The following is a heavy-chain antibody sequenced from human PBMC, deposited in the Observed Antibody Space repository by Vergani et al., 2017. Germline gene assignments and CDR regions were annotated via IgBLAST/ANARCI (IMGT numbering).Heavy chain of an antibody. CDR2: ISHDGSES. Sequence: QAKLVESGGGVVQPGGSLRLSCAASGFTFSNFRMHWVRQAPGKGLEWVALISHDGSESFYGTSVTGRLTISRDNSKNTLFLQLSSLKAEDTSVYYCAKAAGMGITVSATIDSWGQGTLVLVSS. CDR3: AKAAGMGITVSATIDS. D-gene: IGHD3-10*02. CDR1: GFTFSNFR. V-gene: IGHV3-30*18. J-gene: IGHJ4*02.